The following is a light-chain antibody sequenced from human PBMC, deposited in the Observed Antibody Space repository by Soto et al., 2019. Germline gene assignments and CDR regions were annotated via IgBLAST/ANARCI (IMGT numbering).Light chain of an antibody. Sequence: IQLTHSPSSLSASVGDRVTITCRASQGISSYLAWYQQKPGKAPKLLIYAASTLQSGVPSRFSGSGSGTDFTLTISSLQPEDFATYYCQQLNSYPIIFGQGTRLE. CDR2: AAS. V-gene: IGKV1-9*01. CDR1: QGISSY. J-gene: IGKJ5*01. CDR3: QQLNSYPII.